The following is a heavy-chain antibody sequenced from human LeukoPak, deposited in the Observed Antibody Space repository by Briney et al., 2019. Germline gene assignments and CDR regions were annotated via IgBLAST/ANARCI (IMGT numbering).Heavy chain of an antibody. V-gene: IGHV3-9*01. Sequence: GGSLRLSCAASGFTFDDYAMHWVRQAPGKGLEWVSGINWSSDRIVYADSVKGRFTISRDNAKKSLYLQMNSLRAEDTALYYCAKGGIHRRYYYYYMDVWGKGTTVTISS. CDR2: INWSSDRI. D-gene: IGHD6-13*01. CDR3: AKGGIHRRYYYYYMDV. J-gene: IGHJ6*03. CDR1: GFTFDDYA.